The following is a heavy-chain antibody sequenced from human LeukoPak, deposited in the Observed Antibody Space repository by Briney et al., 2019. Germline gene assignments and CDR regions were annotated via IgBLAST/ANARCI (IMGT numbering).Heavy chain of an antibody. CDR2: INSDGSST. Sequence: PGGSLRLSCAASRFTFSTYWMHWVRRAPGKGLVWVSRINSDGSSTGYADSVKGRFTISRDNAKNTLYLQMNSLRAEDTAVYYCARARTTGTWGDAFDIWGQGTMVTVSS. J-gene: IGHJ3*02. D-gene: IGHD1-1*01. CDR1: RFTFSTYW. CDR3: ARARTTGTWGDAFDI. V-gene: IGHV3-74*01.